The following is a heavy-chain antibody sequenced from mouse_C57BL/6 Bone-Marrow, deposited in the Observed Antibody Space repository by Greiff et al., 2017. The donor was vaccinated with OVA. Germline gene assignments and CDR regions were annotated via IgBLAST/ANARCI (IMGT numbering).Heavy chain of an antibody. CDR1: GYTYTSYW. CDR2: IHPNSGST. CDR3: YGSSPYYAMDY. J-gene: IGHJ4*01. D-gene: IGHD1-1*01. Sequence: QVQLQQPGAELVKPGASVKLSCKASGYTYTSYWMHWVKQRPGQGLEWIGMIHPNSGSTNYNEKFKSKATLTVDKSSSTAYMQLSSLTSEDSAVYYCYGSSPYYAMDYWGQGTSVTVSS. V-gene: IGHV1-64*01.